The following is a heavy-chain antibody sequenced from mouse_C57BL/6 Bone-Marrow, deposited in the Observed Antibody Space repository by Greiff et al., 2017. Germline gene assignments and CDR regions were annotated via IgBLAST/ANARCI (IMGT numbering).Heavy chain of an antibody. D-gene: IGHD3-3*01. CDR3: AEGGPTWFAY. V-gene: IGHV14-4*01. J-gene: IGHJ3*01. CDR2: IDPENGDT. Sequence: EVQLQQSGAELVRPGASVKLSCTASGFNIKDDYMHWVKQRPEQGLEWIGWIDPENGDTEYASKFQGKATITADTSSNTAYLQLSSLTSEDTAVYFCAEGGPTWFAYWGQGTLVTVSA. CDR1: GFNIKDDY.